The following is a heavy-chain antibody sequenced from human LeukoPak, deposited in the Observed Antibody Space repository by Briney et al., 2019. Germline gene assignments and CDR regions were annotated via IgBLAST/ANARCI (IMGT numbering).Heavy chain of an antibody. V-gene: IGHV3-53*01. D-gene: IGHD6-13*01. CDR3: ARAPPIGKAGLFDY. CDR2: IYSDGTT. J-gene: IGHJ4*02. CDR1: GFTVTSDY. Sequence: GGSLRLSCAASGFTVTSDYMSWVRQAPGKGLEWVSVIYSDGTTFYADSVRGRFTISRDNSKNTLYLQMNSLRGEDAAVYYCARAPPIGKAGLFDYWGQGTLVTVSS.